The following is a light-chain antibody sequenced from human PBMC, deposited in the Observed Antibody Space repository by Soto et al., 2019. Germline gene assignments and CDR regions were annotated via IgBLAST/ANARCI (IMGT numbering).Light chain of an antibody. CDR2: DAP. CDR1: QSVSNN. CDR3: QQYNNWPPLT. J-gene: IGKJ4*01. Sequence: ELVLTQSPGTLSLSPGERATLSCRASQSVSNNYLAWYQQKPGQAPRLLIYDAPTRATGIPARFSGSGSGTEFTLTISSLQSEDFAVYYCQQYNNWPPLTFGGGTKVDIK. V-gene: IGKV3-15*01.